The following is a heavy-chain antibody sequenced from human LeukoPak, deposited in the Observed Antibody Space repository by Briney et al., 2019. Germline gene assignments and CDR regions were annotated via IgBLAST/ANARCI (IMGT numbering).Heavy chain of an antibody. J-gene: IGHJ5*02. CDR1: GFSLSTSGVG. Sequence: SGPTLVKPTQTLTLTCTFSGFSLSTSGVGVGWIRQPPGKALEWLALIYWDDDKRYSPSLKSRLTITKDTSKNQVVLTMTNMDPVDTSTYYCAHRRISSFRWHWFDPWGQGTLVTVSS. D-gene: IGHD6-6*01. CDR2: IYWDDDK. V-gene: IGHV2-5*02. CDR3: AHRRISSFRWHWFDP.